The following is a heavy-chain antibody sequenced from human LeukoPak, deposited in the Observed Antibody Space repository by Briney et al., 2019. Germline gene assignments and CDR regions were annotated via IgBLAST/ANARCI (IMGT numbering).Heavy chain of an antibody. CDR3: ARDGDTYDSSGYYSDY. CDR2: INPSGGST. Sequence: ASVKVSCKASGYTFTSYYMHWVRQAPGQGLEWMGIINPSGGSTSYAQKFQGRVTMTRDMSTSTVYMELSSLRSEDTAVYYCARDGDTYDSSGYYSDYWGQGTLVTVSS. D-gene: IGHD3-22*01. J-gene: IGHJ4*02. V-gene: IGHV1-46*01. CDR1: GYTFTSYY.